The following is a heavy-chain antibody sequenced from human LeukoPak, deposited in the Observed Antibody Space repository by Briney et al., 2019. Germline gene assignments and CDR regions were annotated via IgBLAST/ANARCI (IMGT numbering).Heavy chain of an antibody. CDR3: ARDKQRNYYYYGMDV. D-gene: IGHD6-13*01. CDR2: IYYSGST. Sequence: SETLSLTCTVSGGSISSYYWSWIRQPPGKGLEWIGYIYYSGSTNYNPSLKSRVTMSVDTSKNQFSLKLSSVTAADTAVYYCARDKQRNYYYYGMDVWGQGTTVTVSS. J-gene: IGHJ6*02. CDR1: GGSISSYY. V-gene: IGHV4-59*12.